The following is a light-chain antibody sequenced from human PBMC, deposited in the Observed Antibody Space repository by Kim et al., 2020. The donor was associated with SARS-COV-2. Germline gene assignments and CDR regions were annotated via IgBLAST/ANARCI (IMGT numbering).Light chain of an antibody. CDR3: QQHNNRPLIT. J-gene: IGKJ5*01. CDR2: GAS. Sequence: EIVMTQSPATLSVSPVERATLSCRASQSVSSNLAWYQQKTGQAPRLLIYGASTRATAITARFSGSGAGTEDTLTISSLPSDDFAVYYYQQHNNRPLITFGQGTRLEIK. CDR1: QSVSSN. V-gene: IGKV3-15*01.